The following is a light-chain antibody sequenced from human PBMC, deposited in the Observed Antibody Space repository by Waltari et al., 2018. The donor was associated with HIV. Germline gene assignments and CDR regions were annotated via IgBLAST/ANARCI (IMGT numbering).Light chain of an antibody. V-gene: IGLV3-25*03. J-gene: IGLJ2*01. CDR3: QSADTSGPYRI. CDR1: ASPTHS. CDR2: KDN. Sequence: SSDLTQPPSVSVSPGQTARLPCSGAASPTHSATWYQQKPGQAPVLMIYKDNERPSGIPERFSGSSSGTTVTLTITGVQAEDEADYYCQSADTSGPYRIFGGGTKLTVL.